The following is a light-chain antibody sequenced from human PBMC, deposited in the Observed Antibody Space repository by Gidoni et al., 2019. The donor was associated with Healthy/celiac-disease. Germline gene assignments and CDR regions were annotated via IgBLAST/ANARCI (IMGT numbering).Light chain of an antibody. J-gene: IGLJ1*01. CDR2: EGS. V-gene: IGLV2-23*01. CDR1: RSDVGSYNL. Sequence: QSALTQPASVSGSPGQSITLSCTGTRSDVGSYNLVSWYQQHPGKAPKLMIYEGSKRPSGVSIRFSGSKSGNTASLTISGLQAEDEADYYCCSYAGSSYVFGTGTKVTVL. CDR3: CSYAGSSYV.